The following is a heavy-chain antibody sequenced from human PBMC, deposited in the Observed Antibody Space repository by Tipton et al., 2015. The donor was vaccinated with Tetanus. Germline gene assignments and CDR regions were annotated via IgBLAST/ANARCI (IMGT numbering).Heavy chain of an antibody. CDR1: GSSITSTTHY. CDR3: ARQETLNYYYVGYFHD. Sequence: TLSLTCTVSGSSITSTTHYWGWIRQAPGKGLEWIGIIYYSGSTYYNASLRSRVTISVDTSKNQFSLQLRSVTAADTAVYYCARQETLNYYYVGYFHDWGQGTLVTVSS. CDR2: IYYSGST. J-gene: IGHJ1*01. D-gene: IGHD3-22*01. V-gene: IGHV4-39*01.